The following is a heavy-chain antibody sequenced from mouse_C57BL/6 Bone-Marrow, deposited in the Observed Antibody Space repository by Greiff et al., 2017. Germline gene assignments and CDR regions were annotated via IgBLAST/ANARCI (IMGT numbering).Heavy chain of an antibody. V-gene: IGHV5-4*01. J-gene: IGHJ2*01. CDR1: GFTFSSYA. Sequence: DVKLVESGGGLVKPGGSLKLSCAASGFTFSSYAMSWVRQTPEKRLEWVATISDGGSYTYYPDNVKGRFTISRDNAKNNLYLQMSHLKSEDTAMYYCARDREGTGLYYFDYWGQGTTLTVSS. CDR2: ISDGGSYT. D-gene: IGHD4-1*01. CDR3: ARDREGTGLYYFDY.